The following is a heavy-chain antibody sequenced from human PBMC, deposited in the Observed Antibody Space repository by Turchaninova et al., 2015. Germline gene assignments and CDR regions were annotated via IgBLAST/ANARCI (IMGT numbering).Heavy chain of an antibody. CDR2: INHSGST. V-gene: IGHV4-34*01. CDR3: ARGLFYYDTRGFPGGY. J-gene: IGHJ4*02. D-gene: IGHD3-22*01. CDR1: GGSFSGYY. Sequence: QVQLQQWGAGLLKPSETLSPPCAVYGGSFSGYYCSWIRQPPGKGRELSGEINHSGSTNYNPSLKSRVTISEDTSKNQFSLKLSSVTAADTAVYYCARGLFYYDTRGFPGGYWGQGTLVTVSS.